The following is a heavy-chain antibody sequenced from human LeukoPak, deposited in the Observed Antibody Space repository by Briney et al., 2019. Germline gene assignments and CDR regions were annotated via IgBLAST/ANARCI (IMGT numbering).Heavy chain of an antibody. CDR2: IYSGGST. J-gene: IGHJ5*02. CDR1: GFTVSSNY. Sequence: GGSLRLSCAASGFTVSSNYMSWVRQAPGKGLEWVSVIYSGGSTYYADSVKGRFTISRDNSKNTLYLQMNSLRAEDTAVYYCARDATHYDILTGYRTGIWFDPWGQGTLVTVSS. V-gene: IGHV3-66*01. D-gene: IGHD3-9*01. CDR3: ARDATHYDILTGYRTGIWFDP.